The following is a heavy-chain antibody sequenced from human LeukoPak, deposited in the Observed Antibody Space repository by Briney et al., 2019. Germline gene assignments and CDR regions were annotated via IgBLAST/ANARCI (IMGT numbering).Heavy chain of an antibody. V-gene: IGHV4-31*03. CDR2: IYYSGST. CDR1: GGSISSGGYY. Sequence: SETLSLTCTVSGGSISSGGYYWSWIRQHPGKGLEWIGYIYYSGSTYYNPSLKSRVTISVDTSKNQFPLKLSSVTAADTAVYYCARARLGTRYFCLDYWGQGTLVTVSS. CDR3: ARARLGTRYFCLDY. D-gene: IGHD7-27*01. J-gene: IGHJ4*02.